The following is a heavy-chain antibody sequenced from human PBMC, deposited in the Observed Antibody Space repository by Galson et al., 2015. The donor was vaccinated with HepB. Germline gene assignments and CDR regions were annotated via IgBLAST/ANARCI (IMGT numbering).Heavy chain of an antibody. J-gene: IGHJ3*02. Sequence: SLRLSCAASGFTFSSYWMHWVRQAPGKGLVWVSRINSDGSSTSYADSVKGRFTISRDNAKNTLYLQMNSLRAEDTAVYYCARPTETGYSSGWDAFDIWGQGTMVTVSS. CDR3: ARPTETGYSSGWDAFDI. CDR1: GFTFSSYW. V-gene: IGHV3-74*01. CDR2: INSDGSST. D-gene: IGHD6-19*01.